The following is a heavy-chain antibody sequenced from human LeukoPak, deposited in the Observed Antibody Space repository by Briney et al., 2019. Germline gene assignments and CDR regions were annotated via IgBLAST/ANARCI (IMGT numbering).Heavy chain of an antibody. J-gene: IGHJ4*02. CDR2: IKQDGSEK. D-gene: IGHD3-9*01. Sequence: GGSLRLSCAASGFTFSSYWMSWVRQAPGKGLEWVANIKQDGSEKYYVDSVKGRFTISRDNAKNSLYLQMNSLRAEDTAVYYCARGGVRYFDWPFDYWGQGTLVTVSS. CDR3: ARGGVRYFDWPFDY. V-gene: IGHV3-7*01. CDR1: GFTFSSYW.